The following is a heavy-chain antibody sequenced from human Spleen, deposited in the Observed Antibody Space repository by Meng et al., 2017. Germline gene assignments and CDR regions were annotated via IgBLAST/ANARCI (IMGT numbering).Heavy chain of an antibody. V-gene: IGHV1-46*01. CDR2: INPSDGST. Sequence: ASVKVSCKASGYIFASRYIHWVRQAPGQGREWMGLINPSDGSTTYAEKFQDRVTITRDTSTSTLYMDLSSLRSEDTAVYYCVRGTYYDILTLGRWFDPWGQGTLVTVSS. CDR3: VRGTYYDILTLGRWFDP. CDR1: GYIFASRY. D-gene: IGHD3-9*01. J-gene: IGHJ5*02.